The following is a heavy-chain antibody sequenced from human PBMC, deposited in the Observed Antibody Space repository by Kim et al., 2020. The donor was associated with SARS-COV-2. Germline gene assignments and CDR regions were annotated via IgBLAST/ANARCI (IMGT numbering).Heavy chain of an antibody. V-gene: IGHV3-33*05. CDR3: ARDTNMEVTAIRYYYYGMDV. D-gene: IGHD2-21*02. Sequence: GGSLRLSCAASGFTFSSYGMHWVRQAPGKGLEWVAVISYDGSNKYYADSVKGRFTISRDNSKNTLYLQMNSLRAEDTAVYYCARDTNMEVTAIRYYYYGMDVWGQGTTVTVSS. CDR2: ISYDGSNK. CDR1: GFTFSSYG. J-gene: IGHJ6*02.